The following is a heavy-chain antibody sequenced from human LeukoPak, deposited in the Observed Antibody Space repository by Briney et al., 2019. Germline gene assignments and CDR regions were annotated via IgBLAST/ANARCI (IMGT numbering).Heavy chain of an antibody. Sequence: SQTLSLTCTVSGGSISSGGYYWSWIRQHPGKGLEWIGYIYYSGSTYYNPSLKSRVTISVDTSKNQFSLKLSSVTAADTAVYYYARATTDYGGASIDYWGQGTLVTVSS. D-gene: IGHD4-23*01. CDR1: GGSISSGGYY. CDR2: IYYSGST. V-gene: IGHV4-31*03. CDR3: ARATTDYGGASIDY. J-gene: IGHJ4*02.